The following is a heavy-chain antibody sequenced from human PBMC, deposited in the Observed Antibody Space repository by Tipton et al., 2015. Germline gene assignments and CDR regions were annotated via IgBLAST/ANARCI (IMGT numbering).Heavy chain of an antibody. CDR2: INWNSGSI. D-gene: IGHD2-2*02. J-gene: IGHJ4*02. CDR1: GFTFGDYA. Sequence: RSLRLSCAASGFTFGDYAMHWVRQAPGKGLEWVSGINWNSGSIDYADSVKGRFTISRDNAKNSLYLQMNSLRAEDTAFYYCAKADCSSSSCNSGYFDFWGQGTLVTVSS. V-gene: IGHV3-9*01. CDR3: AKADCSSSSCNSGYFDF.